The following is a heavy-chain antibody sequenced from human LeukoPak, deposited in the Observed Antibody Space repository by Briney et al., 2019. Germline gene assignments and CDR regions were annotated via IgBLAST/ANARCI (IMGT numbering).Heavy chain of an antibody. V-gene: IGHV1-8*01. J-gene: IGHJ3*01. CDR3: ARVGGYSYGMSQAY. D-gene: IGHD5-18*01. CDR2: MNPNSGNT. CDR1: GYTFTSYD. Sequence: ASVKVSCKASGYTFTSYDINWVRQATGQGLEWMGWMNPNSGNTGYAQKFQGRVTMTRNTSISTAYMELSSLRSEDTAVHYCARVGGYSYGMSQAYWSQGTMVTVSS.